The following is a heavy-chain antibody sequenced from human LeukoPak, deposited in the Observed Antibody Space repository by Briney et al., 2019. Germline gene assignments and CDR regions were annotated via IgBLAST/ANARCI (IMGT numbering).Heavy chain of an antibody. J-gene: IGHJ3*02. CDR1: GFTFSNYA. CDR2: IRYDGSNK. CDR3: ARDLQDIVVVPAAHPTGDAFDI. V-gene: IGHV3-30*02. Sequence: GGSLRLSCAASGFTFSNYAMHWVRQTPGKGLEWVAFIRYDGSNKYYADSVKGRFTISRDNSKNTLYLQMNSLRAEDTAVYYCARDLQDIVVVPAAHPTGDAFDIWGQGTMVTVSS. D-gene: IGHD2-2*01.